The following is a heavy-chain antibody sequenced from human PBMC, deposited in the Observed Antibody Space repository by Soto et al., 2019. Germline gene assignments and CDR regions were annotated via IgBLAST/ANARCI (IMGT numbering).Heavy chain of an antibody. V-gene: IGHV4-61*01. Sequence: QVQLQESGPGLVKPSETLSLTCTVSGGSVSSGSYYWSWIRQPPGKGLEWIGYIYYSGSTNYNPAHKRRVTISVDTSNHQFSLKMSSVTAADTAVYYCARGNEGWYQGRYYYGMDVWGQGTTGTVSS. D-gene: IGHD6-19*01. CDR1: GGSVSSGSYY. J-gene: IGHJ6*02. CDR3: ARGNEGWYQGRYYYGMDV. CDR2: IYYSGST.